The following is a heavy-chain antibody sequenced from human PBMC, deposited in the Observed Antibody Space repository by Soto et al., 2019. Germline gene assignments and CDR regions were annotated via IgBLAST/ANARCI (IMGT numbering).Heavy chain of an antibody. CDR1: GFTFSDHH. J-gene: IGHJ4*02. CDR3: ARLMGTSFDL. CDR2: ARNKAHSYTT. D-gene: IGHD2-8*01. V-gene: IGHV3-72*01. Sequence: PGGSLRLSCAASGFTFSDHHMDWFRQAPGKGLEWVGRARNKAHSYTTAYAASVKGRFTISRDDSKNSLSLQMNSLKTEDTAVYFCARLMGTSFDLSGQGTLVTVSS.